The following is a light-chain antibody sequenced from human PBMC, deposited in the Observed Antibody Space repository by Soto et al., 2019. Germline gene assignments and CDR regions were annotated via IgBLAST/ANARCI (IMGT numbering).Light chain of an antibody. J-gene: IGKJ1*01. V-gene: IGKV3-15*01. CDR3: QQYNDWPPWT. CDR1: QSVGSN. Sequence: EIVMTQSPATLSVSPGERATLSCRASQSVGSNLAWYQQRPGQAPRLVISGASTRAAGIPARFSGGGSGTDFTLTISSLQSEDFGVYYCQQYNDWPPWTFGQGTKVEVE. CDR2: GAS.